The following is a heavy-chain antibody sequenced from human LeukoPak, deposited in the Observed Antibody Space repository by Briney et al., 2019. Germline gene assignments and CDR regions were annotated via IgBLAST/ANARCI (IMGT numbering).Heavy chain of an antibody. CDR2: ISYDGSNK. V-gene: IGHV3-30-3*01. Sequence: GGSLRLSCAASGFTFSSYAMHWVRQAPGKGLEWVAVISYDGSNKYYADSVKGRFTISRDNSKNTLYLQMNSLRAEDTAVYYCARDTGTVIVLVYGMDAWGQGTTVTVSS. D-gene: IGHD3-22*01. J-gene: IGHJ6*02. CDR3: ARDTGTVIVLVYGMDA. CDR1: GFTFSSYA.